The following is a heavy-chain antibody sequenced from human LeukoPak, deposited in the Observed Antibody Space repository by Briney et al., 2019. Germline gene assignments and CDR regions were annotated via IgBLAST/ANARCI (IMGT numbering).Heavy chain of an antibody. CDR3: ARDPPEAAGDY. J-gene: IGHJ4*02. CDR2: MYHSGST. CDR1: GYSISSDYY. V-gene: IGHV4-38-2*02. D-gene: IGHD6-25*01. Sequence: SETLSLTCTVSGYSISSDYYWGWIRRPPGKGLEWIGSMYHSGSTYYNPSLKSRVTISVDTSKNQFSLKLSSVTAADTAVYYCARDPPEAAGDYWGQGILVIVSS.